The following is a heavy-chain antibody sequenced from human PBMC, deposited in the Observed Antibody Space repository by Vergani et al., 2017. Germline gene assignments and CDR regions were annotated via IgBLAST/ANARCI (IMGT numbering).Heavy chain of an antibody. CDR2: ISYDGTQK. D-gene: IGHD1-1*01. CDR3: ATKSCGTPGCQIGYFRE. Sequence: QGKMGEEGGGGGKNGRSLRLSCVVSGCTSSYYGMHWVRQAPGKGLEWVAVISYDGTQKYYADSVKGRFTISRDNSKSTLYLQMNSLRTEDTAVYYCATKSCGTPGCQIGYFREWGQGTLVTVSS. CDR1: GCTSSYYG. V-gene: IGHV3-30*03. J-gene: IGHJ1*01.